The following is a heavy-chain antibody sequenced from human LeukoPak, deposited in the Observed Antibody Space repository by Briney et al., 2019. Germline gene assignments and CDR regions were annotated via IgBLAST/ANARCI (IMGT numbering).Heavy chain of an antibody. D-gene: IGHD3/OR15-3a*01. CDR2: INPSGGST. CDR3: ARGSADWHYYYALDV. CDR1: GYTFSNYY. V-gene: IGHV1-46*01. Sequence: ASVKVSCKASGYTFSNYYMHWVRQAPGQGLGWMGIINPSGGSTSYAQNFQGRVTMTRDSSTSTVYMELSSLRSEDAAVYYCARGSADWHYYYALDVWGQGTTVTVSS. J-gene: IGHJ6*02.